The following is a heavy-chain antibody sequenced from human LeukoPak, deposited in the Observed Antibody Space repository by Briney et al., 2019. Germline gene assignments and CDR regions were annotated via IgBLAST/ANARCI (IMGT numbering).Heavy chain of an antibody. V-gene: IGHV3-53*01. CDR1: EFSVSDNS. CDR2: IYSGTT. J-gene: IGHJ4*02. Sequence: GRSLRLSCTVSEFSVSDNSMSWVRQAPGKGLEWVSFIYSGTTHYSDSVKGRFTISRDNSKNTLYLQMNSLRAEDTAVYYCARRAGAYSHPYDYWGQGTLVTVSS. CDR3: ARRAGAYSHPYDY. D-gene: IGHD4/OR15-4a*01.